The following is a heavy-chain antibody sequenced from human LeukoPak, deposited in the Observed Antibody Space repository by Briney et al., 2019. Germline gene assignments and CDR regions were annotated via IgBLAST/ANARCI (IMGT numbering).Heavy chain of an antibody. Sequence: GGSLRLSCAASGFTVSSNYMSWVRQAPGKGLEWVSVIYSGGSTYYADSVKGRFTISRDNSKNTLYLQMNSLGAEDTAVYYCARQGGVEWPPDYGGQGTLVTVSS. CDR2: IYSGGST. CDR1: GFTVSSNY. D-gene: IGHD3-3*01. J-gene: IGHJ4*02. CDR3: ARQGGVEWPPDY. V-gene: IGHV3-53*01.